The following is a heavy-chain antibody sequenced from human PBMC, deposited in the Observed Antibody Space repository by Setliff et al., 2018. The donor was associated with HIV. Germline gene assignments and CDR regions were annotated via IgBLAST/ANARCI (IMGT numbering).Heavy chain of an antibody. CDR1: GFTFSSYW. Sequence: GGSLRLSCAASGFTFSSYWMSWVRQAPGKGLEWVANIKQDGSEKYYADSVKGRFTISRDNSKDTLFLQMNSLRPEDTAVYYCARDCRVGWVFTYGVDVWGQGTLVTVSS. D-gene: IGHD6-13*01. V-gene: IGHV3-7*05. CDR2: IKQDGSEK. J-gene: IGHJ6*02. CDR3: ARDCRVGWVFTYGVDV.